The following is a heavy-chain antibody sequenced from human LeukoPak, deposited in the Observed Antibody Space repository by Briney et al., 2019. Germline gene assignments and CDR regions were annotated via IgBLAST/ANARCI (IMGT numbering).Heavy chain of an antibody. Sequence: GRSLSLSCAASGFTFSSYAMHWVRQAPGKGLEWVAVISYDGSNKYYADSVKGRFTISRDNSKNTLYLQMNSLRAEDTAVYYCARVQSLRKAVGEYFDYWGQGTLVTVSS. D-gene: IGHD3-10*01. J-gene: IGHJ4*02. CDR3: ARVQSLRKAVGEYFDY. V-gene: IGHV3-30-3*01. CDR1: GFTFSSYA. CDR2: ISYDGSNK.